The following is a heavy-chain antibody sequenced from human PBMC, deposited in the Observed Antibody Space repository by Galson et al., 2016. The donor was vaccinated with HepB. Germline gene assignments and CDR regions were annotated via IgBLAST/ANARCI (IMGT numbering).Heavy chain of an antibody. J-gene: IGHJ4*02. D-gene: IGHD4/OR15-4a*01. CDR3: TRGTLGTAATMAFDY. CDR2: IYHTGTA. CDR1: GGSISTDYW. Sequence: ETLSLTCAVSGGSISTDYWWSWVRQSPGRGLEWIGEIYHTGTANYDPSFTRRATISLDTSKNQFSLRLDSVTAADTAVYYCTRGTLGTAATMAFDYWGQGTLVSVSS. V-gene: IGHV4-4*02.